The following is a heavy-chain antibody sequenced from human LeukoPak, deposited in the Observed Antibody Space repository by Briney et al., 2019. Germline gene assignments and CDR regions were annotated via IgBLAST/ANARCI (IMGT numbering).Heavy chain of an antibody. D-gene: IGHD5-24*01. Sequence: ASVKVSCKASGYTFTGYYMHWVRQAPGPGLEWMGWINPNSGGTNYAQKFQGWVTMTRDTSISTAYMELSRLRSDDTAVYYCARAGTVEMTPLDYWGQGTLVTVSS. V-gene: IGHV1-2*04. CDR2: INPNSGGT. J-gene: IGHJ4*02. CDR1: GYTFTGYY. CDR3: ARAGTVEMTPLDY.